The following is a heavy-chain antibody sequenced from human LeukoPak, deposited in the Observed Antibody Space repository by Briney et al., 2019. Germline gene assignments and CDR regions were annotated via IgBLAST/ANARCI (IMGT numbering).Heavy chain of an antibody. D-gene: IGHD1-26*01. CDR1: GGSISSYY. J-gene: IGHJ4*02. CDR2: IYTSGST. CDR3: ARVARSGSWASFDY. Sequence: SETLSLTCTVSGGSISSYYWSWIRQPAGKGLEWIRRIYTSGSTNYNPSLKSRVTMSVDTSKNQFSLKLSSVTAADTAVYYCARVARSGSWASFDYWGQGTLVTVSS. V-gene: IGHV4-4*07.